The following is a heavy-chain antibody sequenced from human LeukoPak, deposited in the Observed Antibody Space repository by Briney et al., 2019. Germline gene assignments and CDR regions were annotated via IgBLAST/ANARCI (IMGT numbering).Heavy chain of an antibody. V-gene: IGHV4-4*07. CDR1: GGSISSYY. CDR2: IYTSGST. Sequence: KPSETLSLTCTVSGGSISSYYWSWIRQPAGKGLEWIGRIYTSGSTNYNPSLKSRVTMSVDTSKNQFSLKLSSVTAADTAVYYCARGICSGGSCYWFDPWGQGTLVTVFS. J-gene: IGHJ5*02. CDR3: ARGICSGGSCYWFDP. D-gene: IGHD2-15*01.